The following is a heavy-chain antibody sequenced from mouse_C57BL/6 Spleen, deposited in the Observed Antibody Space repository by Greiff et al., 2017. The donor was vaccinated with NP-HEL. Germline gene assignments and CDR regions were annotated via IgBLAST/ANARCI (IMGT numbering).Heavy chain of an antibody. V-gene: IGHV1-12*01. D-gene: IGHD1-1*01. Sequence: QVQLQQSGAELVRPGASVKMSCKASGYTFTSYNMHWVKQTPRQGLEWIGAIYPGNGDTSYNQKFKGKATLTVDKSSSTAYMQLSSLTSEDSAVYYCASQDYYGSSFDYWGQGTTLTVSS. CDR3: ASQDYYGSSFDY. CDR2: IYPGNGDT. CDR1: GYTFTSYN. J-gene: IGHJ2*01.